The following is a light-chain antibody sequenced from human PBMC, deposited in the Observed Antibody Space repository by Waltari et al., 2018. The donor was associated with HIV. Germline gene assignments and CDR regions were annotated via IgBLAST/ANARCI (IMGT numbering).Light chain of an antibody. CDR3: CSYAGSSTLV. J-gene: IGLJ2*01. CDR1: STAVGSHNL. CDR2: AVN. Sequence: QYALTQPASVSGSPGQPIPIACPGTSTAVGSHNLVSWYQQHPGNAPKLMFFAVNKPSSGVSNRFSGSKSGNTASMTSSGLQAEDEADYYCCSYAGSSTLVFGGGTKLTVL. V-gene: IGLV2-23*02.